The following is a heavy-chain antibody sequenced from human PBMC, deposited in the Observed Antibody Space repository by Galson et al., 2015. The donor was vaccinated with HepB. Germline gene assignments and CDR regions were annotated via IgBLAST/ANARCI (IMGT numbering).Heavy chain of an antibody. D-gene: IGHD2-2*01. V-gene: IGHV3-30-3*01. CDR1: GFTFSSYA. J-gene: IGHJ6*02. CDR2: ISYDGSNK. Sequence: SLRLSCAASGFTFSSYAMHWVRQAPGKGLEWVAVISYDGSNKYYADSVKGRFTISRDNSKNTLYLQMNSLRAEDTAVYYCARDRGDIVVVPAAIRGGYYYYGMDVWGQGTTVTVSS. CDR3: ARDRGDIVVVPAAIRGGYYYYGMDV.